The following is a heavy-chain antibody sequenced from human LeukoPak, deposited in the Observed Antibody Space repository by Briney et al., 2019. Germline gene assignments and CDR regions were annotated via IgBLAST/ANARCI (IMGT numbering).Heavy chain of an antibody. Sequence: GGSLRLSCAVSGFTFTTYAMSWVRQAPGKGLEWISAISNSGGSTYYADSVRGRFTISRDNSKNTLFPQMNSLRGEDTAVYYCAKVPWEFWSGYFDYWGQGTLVTGSS. V-gene: IGHV3-23*01. CDR1: GFTFTTYA. J-gene: IGHJ4*02. CDR2: ISNSGGST. D-gene: IGHD3-3*01. CDR3: AKVPWEFWSGYFDY.